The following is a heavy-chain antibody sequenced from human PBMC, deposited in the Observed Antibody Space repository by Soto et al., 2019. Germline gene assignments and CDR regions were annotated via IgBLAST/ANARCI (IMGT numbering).Heavy chain of an antibody. CDR2: INRIGSA. J-gene: IGHJ5*02. V-gene: IGHV4-34*01. Sequence: QVQLQQWGDGLLKPSETLSLTCAVYGGSFSSYYWNWIRQSPGKGLEWIGDINRIGSANYNPSLTGRVTMSVDSSKNQFYPGLTSVTAADTAMYYCARGGVDMIRGITGKRTWLEPWGQGTLVIVS. D-gene: IGHD3-10*01. CDR3: ARGGVDMIRGITGKRTWLEP. CDR1: GGSFSSYY.